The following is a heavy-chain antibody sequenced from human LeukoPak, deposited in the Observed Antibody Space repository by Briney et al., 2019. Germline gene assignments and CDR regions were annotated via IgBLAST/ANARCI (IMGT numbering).Heavy chain of an antibody. V-gene: IGHV3-48*03. CDR1: GFTFSSFE. Sequence: GGSLRLSCAASGFTFSSFEMNWVRQAPGKGLEWVSYISSGGSPIYYAESVKGRFTISRDNAKNSLYLQMNSLRAEDTAVYYCARADYALEYWGQGTLVTVSS. CDR3: ARADYALEY. D-gene: IGHD4-17*01. CDR2: ISSGGSPI. J-gene: IGHJ4*02.